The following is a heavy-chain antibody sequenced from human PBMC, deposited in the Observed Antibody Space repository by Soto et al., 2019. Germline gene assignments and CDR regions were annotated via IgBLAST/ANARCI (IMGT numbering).Heavy chain of an antibody. D-gene: IGHD3-10*01. J-gene: IGHJ4*02. CDR2: ISGSGGYT. V-gene: IGHV3-23*01. CDR3: AKRFRGVLLNPEVD. Sequence: EVQLLESGGDLVQPGGSLRLSCVASGLTFSSYAMSWVRQAPGKGLEWVSVISGSGGYTDYADSVKGRFTISRDNSKNTQYLQMNSLRAQDTALYYCAKRFRGVLLNPEVDWGQGTLVTLSS. CDR1: GLTFSSYA.